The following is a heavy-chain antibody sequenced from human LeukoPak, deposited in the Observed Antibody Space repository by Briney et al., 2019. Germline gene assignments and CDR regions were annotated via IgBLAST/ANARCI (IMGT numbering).Heavy chain of an antibody. J-gene: IGHJ4*02. Sequence: QPGGSLRLSCAASGFTVSSNYMSWVRQAPGKGLEWVSVIYSGGSTYYADSVKGRFTISRDNSKNTLYLQMNSLRAEDTAVYYCAKYNGFSGSYGGFYYFDYWGQGTLVTVSS. V-gene: IGHV3-53*01. D-gene: IGHD1-26*01. CDR2: IYSGGST. CDR1: GFTVSSNY. CDR3: AKYNGFSGSYGGFYYFDY.